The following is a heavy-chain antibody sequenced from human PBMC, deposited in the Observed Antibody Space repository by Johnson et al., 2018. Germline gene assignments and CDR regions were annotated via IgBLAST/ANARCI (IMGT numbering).Heavy chain of an antibody. CDR2: IFPGDSDT. CDR1: GYSFNRHW. Sequence: VQLVQYGAEVKKPGESLKISCKGSGYSFNRHWINWVRQTPGKGLEWIGFIFPGDSDTRYSPSFQGQFTISVDKSISTADLQWSSLTASDTAMYYCAGQGDMDVWGQGTTVTVSS. CDR3: AGQGDMDV. J-gene: IGHJ6*02. V-gene: IGHV5-51*01.